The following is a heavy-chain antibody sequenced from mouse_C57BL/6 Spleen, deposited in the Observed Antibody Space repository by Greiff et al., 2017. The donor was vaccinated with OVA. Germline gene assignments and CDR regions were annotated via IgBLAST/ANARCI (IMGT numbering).Heavy chain of an antibody. CDR3: VSDSSGYVGFAY. V-gene: IGHV10-3*01. D-gene: IGHD3-2*02. CDR1: GFTFNTYA. CDR2: IRSKSSNYAT. Sequence: EVMLVESGGGLVQPKGSLKLSCAASGFTFNTYAMHWVRQAPGKGLEWVARIRSKSSNYATYYADSVKDRFTISRDDSQSMLYLQMNNLKTEDTAMYSCVSDSSGYVGFAYWGQGTLVTVSA. J-gene: IGHJ3*01.